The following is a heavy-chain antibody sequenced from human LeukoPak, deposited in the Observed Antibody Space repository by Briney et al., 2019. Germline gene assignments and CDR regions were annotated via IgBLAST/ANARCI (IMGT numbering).Heavy chain of an antibody. CDR1: GYSISSGYY. J-gene: IGHJ3*02. Sequence: SETLSLTCTVSGYSISSGYYWGWIRQPPGQGLEWIGSIYHSGSTYYNPSLKSRVTISVDTSKNQFSLKLSSVTAADTAVYYCARDREQQLVRFYNAFDIWGQGTMVTVSS. CDR2: IYHSGST. V-gene: IGHV4-38-2*02. CDR3: ARDREQQLVRFYNAFDI. D-gene: IGHD6-13*01.